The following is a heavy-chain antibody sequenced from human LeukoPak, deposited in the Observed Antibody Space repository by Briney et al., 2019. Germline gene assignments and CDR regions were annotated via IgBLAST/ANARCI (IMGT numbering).Heavy chain of an antibody. Sequence: SETLSLTCTVSGGSISSYYWSWIRQPAGKGLEWIGRIYTSGSTSYNPSLKSRVTMSVDTSKNQFSLKLSSVTAADTAVYYCARVDSSNWYEYRGYFDYWGQGTLVTVSS. CDR1: GGSISSYY. CDR2: IYTSGST. J-gene: IGHJ4*02. CDR3: ARVDSSNWYEYRGYFDY. V-gene: IGHV4-4*07. D-gene: IGHD6-13*01.